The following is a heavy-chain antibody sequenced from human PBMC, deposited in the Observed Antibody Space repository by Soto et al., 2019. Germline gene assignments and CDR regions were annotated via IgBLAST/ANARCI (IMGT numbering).Heavy chain of an antibody. V-gene: IGHV3-49*03. D-gene: IGHD3-22*01. CDR3: TRDYQAYYYDSSASKGLDY. CDR1: GFTFGDYA. CDR2: IRSKAYGGTT. Sequence: GGSVRLSCTASGFTFGDYAMSWFRQAPGKGLEWVSFIRSKAYGGTTEYAASVKGRFTISRDDSKSIAYLQMNSLKTEDTAVYFCTRDYQAYYYDSSASKGLDYWGQGTLVTVSS. J-gene: IGHJ4*02.